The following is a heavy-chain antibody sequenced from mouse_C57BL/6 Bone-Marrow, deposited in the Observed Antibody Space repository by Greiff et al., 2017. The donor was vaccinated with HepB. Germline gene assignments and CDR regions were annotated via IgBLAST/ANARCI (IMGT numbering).Heavy chain of an antibody. CDR3: ARDYGSRIWYFDV. J-gene: IGHJ1*03. CDR1: GYSFTDYN. D-gene: IGHD1-1*01. CDR2: INPNYGTT. V-gene: IGHV1-39*01. Sequence: EVQLQQSGPELVKPGASVKISCKASGYSFTDYNMNWVKQSNGKSLEWIGVINPNYGTTSYNQKFKGKATLTVDQSSSTAYMQLNSLTSEDAAVYDGARDYGSRIWYFDVWGTGTTVTVSS.